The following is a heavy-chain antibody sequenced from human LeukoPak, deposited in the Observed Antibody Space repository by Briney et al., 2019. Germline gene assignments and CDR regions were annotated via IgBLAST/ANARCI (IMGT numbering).Heavy chain of an antibody. CDR1: GGSFSGYY. D-gene: IGHD3-9*01. J-gene: IGHJ4*02. CDR3: ARGPRYFDWLLSHRFDY. CDR2: INHSGST. Sequence: PSETLSLTCAVYGGSFSGYYWSWIRQPPGKGLEWIGEINHSGSTNYNPSLKSRVTISVDTSKNQFSLKLSSVTAADTAVYHCARGPRYFDWLLSHRFDYWGQGTLVTVSS. V-gene: IGHV4-34*01.